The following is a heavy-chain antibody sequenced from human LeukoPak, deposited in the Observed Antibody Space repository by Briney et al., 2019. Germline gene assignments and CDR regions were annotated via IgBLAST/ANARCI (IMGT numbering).Heavy chain of an antibody. Sequence: SETLSLTCTVSGGSISSDLYYWNWIRQPAGKGLEWIGRFYNSGRTNFNPSLKSRVTISADTSKNQFPLKLRSVTAADTAVYYCARVVGWQLDDWGQGTLVTVSS. J-gene: IGHJ4*02. CDR3: ARVVGWQLDD. V-gene: IGHV4-61*02. D-gene: IGHD4-23*01. CDR2: FYNSGRT. CDR1: GGSISSDLYY.